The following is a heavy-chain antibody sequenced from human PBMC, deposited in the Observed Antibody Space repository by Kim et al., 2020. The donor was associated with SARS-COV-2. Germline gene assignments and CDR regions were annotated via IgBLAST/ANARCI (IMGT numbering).Heavy chain of an antibody. CDR3: ARVTGNYYFDY. V-gene: IGHV1-69*04. J-gene: IGHJ4*02. Sequence: SVKVSCKASGGTFSSYAISWVRQAPGQGLEWMGRIIPIFGIANYAQKFQGRVTITADKSTSTAYMELSSLRSEDTAVYYCARVTGNYYFDYWGQGTLVTVSS. CDR2: IIPIFGIA. D-gene: IGHD1-20*01. CDR1: GGTFSSYA.